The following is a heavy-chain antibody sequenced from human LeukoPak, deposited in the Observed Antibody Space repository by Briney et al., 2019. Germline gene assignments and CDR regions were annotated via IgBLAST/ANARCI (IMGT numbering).Heavy chain of an antibody. CDR2: ISDSGST. Sequence: PSEILSLTCTVSGGSISSSSYYWGWIRQPPGKGLEWFGSISDSGSTYYYPSLKSRVTISVDTSKNQFSLNLSSATAADTAVYYCASSYCSGGSCYGTFDIWGQGTMVTVSS. D-gene: IGHD2-15*01. J-gene: IGHJ3*02. CDR1: GGSISSSSYY. CDR3: ASSYCSGGSCYGTFDI. V-gene: IGHV4-39*01.